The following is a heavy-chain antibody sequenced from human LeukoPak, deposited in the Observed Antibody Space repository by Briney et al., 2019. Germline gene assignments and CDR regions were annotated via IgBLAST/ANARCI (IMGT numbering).Heavy chain of an antibody. D-gene: IGHD3-22*01. J-gene: IGHJ4*02. CDR1: GGSFSGYY. CDR2: INHSGST. V-gene: IGHV4-34*01. CDR3: ARVYYDSSGYSLLDY. Sequence: PSETLSLTCAVYGGSFSGYYWSWIRQPPGKGLEWIGEINHSGSTYYNPSLKSRVTISVDRSKNQFSLKLSSVTAADTAVYYCARVYYDSSGYSLLDYWGQGTLVTVSS.